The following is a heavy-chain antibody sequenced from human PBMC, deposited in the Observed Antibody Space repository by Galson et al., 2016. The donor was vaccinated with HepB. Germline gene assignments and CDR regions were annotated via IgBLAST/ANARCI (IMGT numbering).Heavy chain of an antibody. D-gene: IGHD3-3*01. CDR3: ARAKGLLEWLVRYYFDY. V-gene: IGHV3-21*01. CDR2: ISSSSYI. J-gene: IGHJ4*02. CDR1: GFTFSSYS. Sequence: SLRLSCAASGFTFSSYSMNWVRQAPGKGLEWVSSISSSSYIYYADSVKGRFTISRDNAKNSLYLQMNSLRAEDTAVYYCARAKGLLEWLVRYYFDYWGQGTLVTVSS.